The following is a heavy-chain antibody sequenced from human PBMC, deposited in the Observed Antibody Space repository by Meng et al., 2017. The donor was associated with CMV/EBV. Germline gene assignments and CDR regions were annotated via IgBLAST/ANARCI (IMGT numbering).Heavy chain of an antibody. CDR3: AREGIVGFI. Sequence: SETLSLTCTVSGYSISSGYYWGWIRQPPGKGLEWIGSIYHSGSTYYNPSLKSRVTISVDTSKNQFSLKLSSMTAADTAVYYCAREGIVGFIWGQGTMVTVSS. D-gene: IGHD1-26*01. V-gene: IGHV4-38-2*02. CDR1: GYSISSGYY. CDR2: IYHSGST. J-gene: IGHJ3*02.